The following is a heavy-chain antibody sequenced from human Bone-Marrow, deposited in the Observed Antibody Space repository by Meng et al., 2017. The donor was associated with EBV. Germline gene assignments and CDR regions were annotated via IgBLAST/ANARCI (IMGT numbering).Heavy chain of an antibody. CDR2: INAGNGNT. J-gene: IGHJ4*02. V-gene: IGHV1-3*01. CDR1: GYTFTSYA. D-gene: IGHD3-10*01. Sequence: AQRLPFGAEGKKLGASVKVSCKASGYTFTSYAMHWVRQAPGQRLEWMGWINAGNGNTKYSQKFQGRVTITRDTSASTAYMELSSLRSEDTAVYYCARSPLWFGESNFDYWGQGTLVTVSS. CDR3: ARSPLWFGESNFDY.